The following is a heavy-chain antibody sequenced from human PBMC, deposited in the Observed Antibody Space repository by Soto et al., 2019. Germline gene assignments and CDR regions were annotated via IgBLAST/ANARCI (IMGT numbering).Heavy chain of an antibody. CDR3: ARERTSGSYYLDY. CDR1: GFTFSDYY. Sequence: GGSLRLSYAASGFTFSDYYMTWIRQAPGKGLQWISYISSSGSMIYYADSVKGRFTISRDNAKNSVYLQMNSLRAEDTAVYYCARERTSGSYYLDYWGQGTLVTVSS. CDR2: ISSSGSMI. J-gene: IGHJ4*02. D-gene: IGHD3-22*01. V-gene: IGHV3-11*01.